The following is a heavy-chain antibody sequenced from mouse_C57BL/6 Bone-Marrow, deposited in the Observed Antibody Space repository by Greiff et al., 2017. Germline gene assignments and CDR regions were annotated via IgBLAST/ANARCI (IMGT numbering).Heavy chain of an antibody. CDR2: INPNNGGT. Sequence: EVQLQQSGPELVKPGASVKISCKASGYTFTDYYMNWVKQSHGKSLEWIGDINPNNGGTSYNQKFKGKATLTVDKSSSTAYMELRSLTSEDSAVYYCARGGPGPRYAMDYWGQGTSVTVSS. J-gene: IGHJ4*01. CDR1: GYTFTDYY. CDR3: ARGGPGPRYAMDY. V-gene: IGHV1-26*01.